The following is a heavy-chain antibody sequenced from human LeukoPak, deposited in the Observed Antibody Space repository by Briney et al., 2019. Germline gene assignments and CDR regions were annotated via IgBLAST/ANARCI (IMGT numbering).Heavy chain of an antibody. CDR3: ARHPRTYYDFWSGYYVLGQGWFDP. J-gene: IGHJ5*02. CDR2: IYYSGST. Sequence: SETLSLTCTVSVGSISSYYWSWIRQPPGKGLEWIGYIYYSGSTNYNPSLKSRVTISVDTSKNQFSLKLSSVTAADTAVYYCARHPRTYYDFWSGYYVLGQGWFDPWGQGTLVTVSS. V-gene: IGHV4-59*08. CDR1: VGSISSYY. D-gene: IGHD3-3*01.